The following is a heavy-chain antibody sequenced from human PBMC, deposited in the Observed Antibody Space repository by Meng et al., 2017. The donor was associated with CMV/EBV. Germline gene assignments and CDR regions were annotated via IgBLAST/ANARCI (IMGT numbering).Heavy chain of an antibody. Sequence: GGSLRLSCAASGFTFSSYSMNWVRQAPGKGLEWVSSISSSSSTIYYADSVKGRFTISRDNAKNSLYLQMNSLRAEDTAVYYCARAVGETVVPAAASYFDLWGRGTLVTVSS. D-gene: IGHD2-2*01. CDR1: GFTFSSYS. CDR2: ISSSSSTI. V-gene: IGHV3-48*04. J-gene: IGHJ2*01. CDR3: ARAVGETVVPAAASYFDL.